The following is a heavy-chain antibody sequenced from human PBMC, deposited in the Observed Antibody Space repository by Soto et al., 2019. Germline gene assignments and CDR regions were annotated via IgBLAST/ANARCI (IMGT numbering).Heavy chain of an antibody. J-gene: IGHJ4*02. CDR2: INPNSGGT. D-gene: IGHD6-13*01. CDR1: GYTFTGYY. CDR3: AMQQLVRDYFDY. V-gene: IGHV1-2*02. Sequence: RASVKVSCKASGYTFTGYYMHWVRQAPGQGLEWMGWINPNSGGTNYAQKFQGRVTMTRDTSISTAYMELSRLRSDDTAVYYCAMQQLVRDYFDYWGQGTLVTVSS.